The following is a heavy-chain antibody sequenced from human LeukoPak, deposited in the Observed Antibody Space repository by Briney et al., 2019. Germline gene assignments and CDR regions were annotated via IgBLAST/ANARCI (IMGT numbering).Heavy chain of an antibody. V-gene: IGHV4-59*08. J-gene: IGHJ4*02. CDR1: GGSISSYP. Sequence: SETLSLTCTVSGGSISSYPWSWIRQPPGKELEWIGNIYYSGSTNYNPSLKSRVTISVDTSKNQFSLKLSSVTAADTAVYYCARVGGPFDCWGQGTLVTVSS. CDR2: IYYSGST. D-gene: IGHD3-3*01. CDR3: ARVGGPFDC.